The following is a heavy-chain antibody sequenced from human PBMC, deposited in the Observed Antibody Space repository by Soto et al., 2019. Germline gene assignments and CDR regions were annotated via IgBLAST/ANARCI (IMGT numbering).Heavy chain of an antibody. J-gene: IGHJ5*02. CDR2: IYSDGTT. V-gene: IGHV4-4*07. CDR3: ARDRGYRSGSFGS. CDR1: GGSISGYY. Sequence: SETLSLTCIVSGGSISGYYWSWIRQPAEKELEWIGRIYSDGTTNYNPSLKGRGTMSVDTSKKQISLKLTSVTAADTAMYYCARDRGYRSGSFGSWGQGVLVTVSS. D-gene: IGHD5-18*01.